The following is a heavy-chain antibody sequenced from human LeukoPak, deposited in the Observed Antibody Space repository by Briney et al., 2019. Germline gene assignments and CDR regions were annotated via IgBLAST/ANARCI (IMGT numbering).Heavy chain of an antibody. J-gene: IGHJ1*01. CDR2: INPNSGGT. D-gene: IGHD6-13*01. CDR3: ARDSSSWDAEYFQH. Sequence: ASVKVSFKSSGYTFTGYYIHWDRQATGQALEWMGWINPNSGGTNYAQKFQGRVTMTRDTSISTAYMELSRLRSDDTAVYYCARDSSSWDAEYFQHWGQGTLVTVSS. CDR1: GYTFTGYY. V-gene: IGHV1-2*02.